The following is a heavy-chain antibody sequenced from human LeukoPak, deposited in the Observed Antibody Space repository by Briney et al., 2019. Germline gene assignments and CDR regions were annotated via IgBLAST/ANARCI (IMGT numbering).Heavy chain of an antibody. Sequence: ASVKVSCKASGYTFTSYYMHWVRQAPGQGLEWMGIINPSGGSTSYAQKFQGRVTMTRDMSTSTVYMELSSLRSEDTAVYYCARDSTIAARPLYYFDYWGQGTLVTVSS. CDR1: GYTFTSYY. J-gene: IGHJ4*02. D-gene: IGHD6-6*01. CDR3: ARDSTIAARPLYYFDY. CDR2: INPSGGST. V-gene: IGHV1-46*01.